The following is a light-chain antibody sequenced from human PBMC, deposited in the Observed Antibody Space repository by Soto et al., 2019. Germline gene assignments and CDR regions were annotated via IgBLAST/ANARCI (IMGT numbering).Light chain of an antibody. CDR3: QQYSNYWHM. J-gene: IGKJ1*01. CDR2: DAS. CDR1: QSISDY. Sequence: DIQMTQSPSTLSASVGDRVIITCRASQSISDYLAWYQQKPGKAPKLLIYDASNLESGVPSTFSGSGSGTEFTLTISSLQPDDFATYYCQQYSNYWHMFGQGTKVDIX. V-gene: IGKV1-5*01.